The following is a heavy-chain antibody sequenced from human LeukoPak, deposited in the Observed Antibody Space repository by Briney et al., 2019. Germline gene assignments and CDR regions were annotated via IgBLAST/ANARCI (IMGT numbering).Heavy chain of an antibody. Sequence: SETLSLTCAVSGYSISSGYYWGWIRQPPGKGLQWIGSIFQRGYSYYNPSLKSRVTISVDTSRNQFSLKLSSVTAADTAVYYCAGDKETTGNGRPNWFDPWGQGTLVAVSS. CDR2: IFQRGYS. V-gene: IGHV4-38-2*01. CDR3: AGDKETTGNGRPNWFDP. CDR1: GYSISSGYY. J-gene: IGHJ5*02. D-gene: IGHD1-1*01.